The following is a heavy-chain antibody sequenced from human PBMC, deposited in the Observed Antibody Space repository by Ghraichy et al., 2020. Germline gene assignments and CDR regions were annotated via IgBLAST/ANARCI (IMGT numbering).Heavy chain of an antibody. J-gene: IGHJ6*02. Sequence: ASVKVSCKASGYTFTGYYMHWVRQAPGQGLEWMGWINPNSGGTNYAQKFQGWVTMTRDTSISTAYMELSRLRSDDTAVYYCARDNHDISGSGTGMDVWGQGTTVTVSS. CDR3: ARDNHDISGSGTGMDV. V-gene: IGHV1-2*04. D-gene: IGHD3-10*01. CDR1: GYTFTGYY. CDR2: INPNSGGT.